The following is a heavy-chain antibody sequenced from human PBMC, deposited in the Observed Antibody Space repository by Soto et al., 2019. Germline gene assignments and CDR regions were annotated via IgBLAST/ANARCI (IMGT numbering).Heavy chain of an antibody. Sequence: QLQLQESGPGLVKPSETLSLTCTVSGGSISSSSYYWGWIRQPPGKGLEWIGSIYYSGSTYYNPSLKSRVTISVDTSKNQFSLKLSSVTAADTAVYYCARQGRWLASEYFQHWGQGTLVTVSS. CDR3: ARQGRWLASEYFQH. CDR2: IYYSGST. CDR1: GGSISSSSYY. J-gene: IGHJ1*01. D-gene: IGHD6-19*01. V-gene: IGHV4-39*01.